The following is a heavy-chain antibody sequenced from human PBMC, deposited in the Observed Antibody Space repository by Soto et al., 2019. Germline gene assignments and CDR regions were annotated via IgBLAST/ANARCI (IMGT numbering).Heavy chain of an antibody. CDR3: VRDYASDSGVHLDF. CDR1: GYRFTSYG. CDR2: ISACDGKT. J-gene: IGHJ4*02. D-gene: IGHD3-22*01. Sequence: GASVKVSCKASGYRFTSYGIGWVRQAPGQGLEWMGWISACDGKTYYSQNLQGRVTITKDTSASTAYMELSSLISEDTAVYYCVRDYASDSGVHLDFWGQGTLVTVSS. V-gene: IGHV1-18*01.